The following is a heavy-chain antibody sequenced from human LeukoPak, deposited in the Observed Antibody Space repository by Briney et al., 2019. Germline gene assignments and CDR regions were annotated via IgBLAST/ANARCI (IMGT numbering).Heavy chain of an antibody. J-gene: IGHJ6*02. D-gene: IGHD5-18*01. CDR3: AGLAKDLKRTAMVIGDDYYGIDV. CDR1: GASIRSHF. V-gene: IGHV4-59*08. CDR2: MYNSGRT. Sequence: SETLSLTCIVSGASIRSHFWSWVRRRPGQALEWIGYMYNSGRTNYNPSLKSRVTISVDTSKNQFSLKLSSVTAADTAVYYCAGLAKDLKRTAMVIGDDYYGIDVWGQGTTVTVSS.